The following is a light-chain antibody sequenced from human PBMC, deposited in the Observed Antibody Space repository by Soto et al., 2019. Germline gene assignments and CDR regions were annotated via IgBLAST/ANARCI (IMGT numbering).Light chain of an antibody. V-gene: IGKV3-20*01. CDR1: QSVSSSY. CDR3: LPYGNTLYT. CDR2: GAS. Sequence: EIVLTQSPGTLSLSPGERATLSCRASQSVSSSYLAWYQQKPGQAPRLLIYGASSRATGIPDRFSGSGSGTDFTITISRLEPEDHSVYYYLPYGNTLYTFGQGTKLEIQ. J-gene: IGKJ2*01.